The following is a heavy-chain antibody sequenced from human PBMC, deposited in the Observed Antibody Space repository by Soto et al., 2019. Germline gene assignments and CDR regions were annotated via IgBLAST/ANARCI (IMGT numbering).Heavy chain of an antibody. CDR1: GGSISSYY. D-gene: IGHD3-22*01. Sequence: PSETLSLTCTVSGGSISSYYWSWIRQPPGKGLEWIGYIYYSGSTNYNPSLKSRVTISVDTSKNQFSLKLSSVTAADTAVYYCARVDDSRFIDYWGQGTLVTVSS. CDR2: IYYSGST. V-gene: IGHV4-59*01. CDR3: ARVDDSRFIDY. J-gene: IGHJ4*02.